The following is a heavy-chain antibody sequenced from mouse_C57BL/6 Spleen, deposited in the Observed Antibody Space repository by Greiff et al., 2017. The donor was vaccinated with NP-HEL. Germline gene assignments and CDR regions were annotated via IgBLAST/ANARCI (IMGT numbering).Heavy chain of an antibody. J-gene: IGHJ4*01. Sequence: EVQLQQSGPELVKPGASVKISCKASGYSFTDYNMNWVKQSNGKSLEWIGVINPNYGTTSYNQKFKGKGTLTVDQSSRPADMQLNSLTSEDSAVYYWARSGAASYAMDYWGQGTSVTVSS. D-gene: IGHD3-1*01. CDR1: GYSFTDYN. V-gene: IGHV1-39*01. CDR2: INPNYGTT. CDR3: ARSGAASYAMDY.